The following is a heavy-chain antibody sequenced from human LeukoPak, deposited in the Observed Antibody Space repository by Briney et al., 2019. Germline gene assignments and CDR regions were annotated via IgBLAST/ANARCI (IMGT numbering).Heavy chain of an antibody. CDR1: GGPISTYY. J-gene: IGHJ5*02. D-gene: IGHD1-26*01. Sequence: SETLSLTCTVSGGPISTYYWSWIRQPPGKGLEWIGYIYYTGSTSYNPSLKSRVTMSLDASKNQFSLELNSVTPADTAVYYCARGGNYWPQWWFDPWGRGTLVTVSS. V-gene: IGHV4-59*01. CDR3: ARGGNYWPQWWFDP. CDR2: IYYTGST.